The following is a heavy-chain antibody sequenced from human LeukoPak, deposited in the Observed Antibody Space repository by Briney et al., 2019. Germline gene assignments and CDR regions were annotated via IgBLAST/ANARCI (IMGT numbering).Heavy chain of an antibody. V-gene: IGHV4-59*01. Sequence: PSETLSLTCTVSGGFISSYYWSWIRQPPGKGLEWIGYIYYSGSTNYNPSLKSRVTISVDTSKNQFSLKLSSVTAADTAVYYCARWSIPAATGDYWGQGTLVTVSP. D-gene: IGHD2-2*01. CDR3: ARWSIPAATGDY. CDR2: IYYSGST. J-gene: IGHJ4*02. CDR1: GGFISSYY.